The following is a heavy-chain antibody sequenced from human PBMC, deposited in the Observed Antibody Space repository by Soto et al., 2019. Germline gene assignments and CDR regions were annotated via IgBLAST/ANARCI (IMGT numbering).Heavy chain of an antibody. CDR1: GGTFSSYA. D-gene: IGHD3-22*01. CDR2: IIPIFGTA. Sequence: QVQLVQSGAEVKKPGSSVKVSCKASGGTFSSYAISWVRQAPGQGLEWMGGIIPIFGTATYAQKFQGRFTITADKSTSTAYMELSSLRSGDTAFYYCSRDPYYYDSSGYYRLYYYYGMDVWGQGTTVTVSS. J-gene: IGHJ6*02. V-gene: IGHV1-69*06. CDR3: SRDPYYYDSSGYYRLYYYYGMDV.